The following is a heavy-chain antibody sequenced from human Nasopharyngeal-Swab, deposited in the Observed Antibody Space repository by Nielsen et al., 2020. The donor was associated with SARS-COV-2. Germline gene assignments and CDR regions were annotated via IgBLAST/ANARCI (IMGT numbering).Heavy chain of an antibody. J-gene: IGHJ3*02. CDR3: ARTAIEGGYYRGDAFDI. V-gene: IGHV5-51*01. CDR1: GYRFISYW. D-gene: IGHD3-22*01. Sequence: GESLKISCKGSGYRFISYWTGWVRQLPGKGLEWMGIIYPGDSDTRYSPSFQGQVTISADKSINTAYLQWSSLKASDTAMYYCARTAIEGGYYRGDAFDIWGQGTMVTVSS. CDR2: IYPGDSDT.